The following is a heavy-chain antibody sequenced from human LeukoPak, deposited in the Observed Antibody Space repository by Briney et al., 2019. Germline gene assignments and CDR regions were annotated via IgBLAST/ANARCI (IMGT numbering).Heavy chain of an antibody. CDR1: GDSISGATYY. D-gene: IGHD1-26*01. CDR2: IYFSGST. J-gene: IGHJ4*02. V-gene: IGHV4-61*02. Sequence: PSETLSLTCTVSGDSISGATYYWSWIRQPAGKGLEWIGRIYFSGSTNYNPSLKSRVTISADTSKNQFYLRLSSVTAADTAVFYCARDALYRGSSLSLYYWGRGSLVTVSS. CDR3: ARDALYRGSSLSLYY.